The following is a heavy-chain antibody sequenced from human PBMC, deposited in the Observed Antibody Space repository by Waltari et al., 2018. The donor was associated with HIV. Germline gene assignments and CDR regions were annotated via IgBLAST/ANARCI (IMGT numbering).Heavy chain of an antibody. Sequence: QVQLVQSGAEVKKPGASVKVSCKASGYTFTDYYMHWVRQAPGQGLEWMGWINPNSGGTNYAQKFQGRVTMTRDTSISTAYMELSRLRSDDTAVYYCASDRHSNSRILGYYYGMDVWGQGTTVTVSS. J-gene: IGHJ6*02. D-gene: IGHD6-6*01. CDR3: ASDRHSNSRILGYYYGMDV. CDR2: INPNSGGT. CDR1: GYTFTDYY. V-gene: IGHV1-2*02.